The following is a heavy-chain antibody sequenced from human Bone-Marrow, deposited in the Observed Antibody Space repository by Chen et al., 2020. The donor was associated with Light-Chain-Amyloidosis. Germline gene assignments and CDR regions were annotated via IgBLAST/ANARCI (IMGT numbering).Heavy chain of an antibody. CDR2: SEHEDDKT. J-gene: IGHJ3*02. CDR3: ATRWDAFDI. CDR1: GDSLNNFA. D-gene: IGHD6-13*01. Sequence: VHLVQSGAELRRPGSSVKISCRASGDSLNNFAVSWVRQPPGKGLEWVGGSEHEDDKTLYSQKFQGRVTMTGDTSTDTAYMELSSLTSDDTAVYFCATRWDAFDIWGQGTLVTVSS. V-gene: IGHV1-24*01.